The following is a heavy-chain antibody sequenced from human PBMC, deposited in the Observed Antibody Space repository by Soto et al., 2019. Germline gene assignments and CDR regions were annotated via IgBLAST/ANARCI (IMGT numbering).Heavy chain of an antibody. V-gene: IGHV3-21*01. CDR1: GFTFSTYS. CDR2: ISSSSSYI. J-gene: IGHJ4*02. Sequence: PGGSLRLSCAASGFTFSTYSMNWVRQAPGKGLEWVSSISSSSSYIYYADSVKGRFTISRDNAKNSLYLQMNSLRAEDTAVYYCYIAAAAYFDYWGQGTLXTVSS. D-gene: IGHD6-13*01. CDR3: YIAAAAYFDY.